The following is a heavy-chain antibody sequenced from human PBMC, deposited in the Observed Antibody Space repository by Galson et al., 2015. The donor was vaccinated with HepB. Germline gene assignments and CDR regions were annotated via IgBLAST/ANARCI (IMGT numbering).Heavy chain of an antibody. V-gene: IGHV1-69*02. CDR1: GGTFGSNT. CDR2: IIPIIGIT. Sequence: SVKVSCKAFGGTFGSNTIRWVRQAPGQGLECVGRIIPIIGITNYAQKFQGSVTITADRSTTTAYMEMSSLTTDDPAVYYCGTSVETGRMESSFYGMDVWGQETTVTVSS. J-gene: IGHJ6*02. D-gene: IGHD5-24*01. CDR3: GTSVETGRMESSFYGMDV.